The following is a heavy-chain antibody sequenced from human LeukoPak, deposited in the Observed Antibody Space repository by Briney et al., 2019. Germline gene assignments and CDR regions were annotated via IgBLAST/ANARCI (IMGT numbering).Heavy chain of an antibody. CDR1: GGSISSYY. D-gene: IGHD6-13*01. CDR2: IYYSGST. J-gene: IGHJ4*02. Sequence: SETLSLTCTVSGGSISSYYWSWIRQPPGKGLEWIGYIYYSGSTNYNPSLKSRVTISVDTSKNQFSLKLSSVTAADTAVYYCARSGVRCSSSWYLVYWGQGTLVTVSS. CDR3: ARSGVRCSSSWYLVY. V-gene: IGHV4-59*01.